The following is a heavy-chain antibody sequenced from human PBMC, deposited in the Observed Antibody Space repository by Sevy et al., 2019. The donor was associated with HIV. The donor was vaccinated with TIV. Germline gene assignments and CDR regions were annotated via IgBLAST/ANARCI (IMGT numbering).Heavy chain of an antibody. CDR3: ARERVIAAAGTGTHTFDY. V-gene: IGHV4-31*03. J-gene: IGHJ4*02. D-gene: IGHD6-13*01. Sequence: SETLSLTCTVSGGSISSGGYYWSWIRQHPGKGLEWIGYIYYSGSTYYNPSLKSRVTISVDTSKNQFSLKLSSVTAADTAGYYCARERVIAAAGTGTHTFDYWGQGTLVTVSS. CDR2: IYYSGST. CDR1: GGSISSGGYY.